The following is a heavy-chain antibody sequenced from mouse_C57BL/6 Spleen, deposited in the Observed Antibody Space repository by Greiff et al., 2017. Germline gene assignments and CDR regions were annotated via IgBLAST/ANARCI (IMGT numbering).Heavy chain of an antibody. D-gene: IGHD1-1*01. CDR3: ARRDGSSHWYFDV. Sequence: VQLQQSGAELVKPGASVKMSCKASGYAFTSYWMNWVKQRPGKGLEWIGQIYPGDGGTNYNGKFTGKATLAADKASRTAYMQLSSLTSEDSAVYFCARRDGSSHWYFDVWGTGTTVTVSS. J-gene: IGHJ1*03. V-gene: IGHV1-80*01. CDR2: IYPGDGGT. CDR1: GYAFTSYW.